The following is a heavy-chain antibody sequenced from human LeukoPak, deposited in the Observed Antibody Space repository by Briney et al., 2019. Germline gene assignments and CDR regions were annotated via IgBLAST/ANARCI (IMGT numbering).Heavy chain of an antibody. CDR3: AREGRDFDDSRAYYYGNDNWFDP. J-gene: IGHJ5*02. CDR1: GYTFTGYY. CDR2: INPNSSGT. V-gene: IGHV1-2*02. D-gene: IGHD3-22*01. Sequence: ASVKVSCKASGYTFTGYYMHWVRQAPGQGLEWMGWINPNSSGTNYAQKFQDRVTMTRDTSISTAYMELSRLRSDDTAVYYCAREGRDFDDSRAYYYGNDNWFDPWGQGTLVTVSS.